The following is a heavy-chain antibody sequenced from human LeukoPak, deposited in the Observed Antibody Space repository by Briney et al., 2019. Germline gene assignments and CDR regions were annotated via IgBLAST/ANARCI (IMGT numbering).Heavy chain of an antibody. J-gene: IGHJ3*02. V-gene: IGHV1-18*01. CDR2: TSAYTGNT. CDR1: GYSFTSSG. Sequence: ASVKVSCKASGYSFTSSGFTWVRQAPGQGLEWMGWTSAYTGNTNYAQKLQGRVTMTTVTSTTTAYMELRSLISDDTAVYYCARIYFGSGSFALDIWGQGTMVTVSS. D-gene: IGHD3-10*01. CDR3: ARIYFGSGSFALDI.